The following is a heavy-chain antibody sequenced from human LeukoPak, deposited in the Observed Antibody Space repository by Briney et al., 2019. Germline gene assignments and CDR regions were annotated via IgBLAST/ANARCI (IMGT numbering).Heavy chain of an antibody. CDR3: VQRGKYDSSGYLDY. V-gene: IGHV3-11*04. J-gene: IGHJ4*02. CDR1: GFTFSDYY. CDR2: ISSSGSTI. D-gene: IGHD3-22*01. Sequence: PGGSLRLSCAASGFTFSDYYMSWIRQAPGKGLVWVSYISSSGSTIYYADSVKGRFTISRDNAKNSLYLQMNSLRAEDTAVYYCVQRGKYDSSGYLDYWGQGTLVTVSS.